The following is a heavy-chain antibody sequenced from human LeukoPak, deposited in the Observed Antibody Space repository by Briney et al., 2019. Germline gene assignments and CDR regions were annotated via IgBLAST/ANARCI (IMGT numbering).Heavy chain of an antibody. Sequence: GGSLRLSCAASEFSVGSNYMTWVRQAPGKGLGWVSAISGSGGSTYYADSVKGRFTISRDNSKNTLYLQMNSLRAEDTAVYYCAKESHYDSSGYSACYFDYWGQGTLVTVSS. V-gene: IGHV3-23*01. CDR3: AKESHYDSSGYSACYFDY. CDR1: EFSVGSNY. J-gene: IGHJ4*02. CDR2: ISGSGGST. D-gene: IGHD3-22*01.